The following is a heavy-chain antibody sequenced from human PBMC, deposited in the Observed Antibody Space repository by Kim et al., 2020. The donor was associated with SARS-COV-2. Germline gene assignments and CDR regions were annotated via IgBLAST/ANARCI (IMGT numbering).Heavy chain of an antibody. CDR2: MSGGGVNK. J-gene: IGHJ6*02. D-gene: IGHD2-21*01. Sequence: GGSLRLSCVASGFTFDIYAMSWVRQAPGKGLERVSVMSGGGVNKFYADSVRGRFTISRDNSKNTLYLQMNNLRDEDTALYYCAIMVIMDDYNYFYYYAMDVWRQGTTITVSS. CDR1: GFTFDIYA. V-gene: IGHV3-23*01. CDR3: AIMVIMDDYNYFYYYAMDV.